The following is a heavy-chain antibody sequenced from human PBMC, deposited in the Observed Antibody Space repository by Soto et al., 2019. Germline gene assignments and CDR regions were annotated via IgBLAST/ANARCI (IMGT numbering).Heavy chain of an antibody. CDR3: ARDHSPSIP. CDR1: GFTFGSYA. J-gene: IGHJ4*02. CDR2: IRTKAFGATT. D-gene: IGHD2-21*01. V-gene: IGHV3-49*03. Sequence: PGGSLRLSCTASGFTFGSYAMSWFRQAPGKGLEWVSFIRTKAFGATTEYAASVKGRFTISRDDSKSIAYLQMNSLKTEDTAVYYCARDHSPSIPWGQGTLVTVSS.